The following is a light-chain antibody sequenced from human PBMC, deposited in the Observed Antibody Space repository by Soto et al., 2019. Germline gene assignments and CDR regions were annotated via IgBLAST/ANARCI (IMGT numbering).Light chain of an antibody. CDR3: QPYDSSLRVV. CDR1: SSNIGAGYD. J-gene: IGLJ2*01. Sequence: QSVLTQPPSVSGAPGQSVSISCTGSSSNIGAGYDVHWYQQLPGTAPKLLIYGNRSRPSGVPDRFSGSKSGTSASLAITGLQAEDEADYYCQPYDSSLRVVFGGGTMLTVL. CDR2: GNR. V-gene: IGLV1-40*01.